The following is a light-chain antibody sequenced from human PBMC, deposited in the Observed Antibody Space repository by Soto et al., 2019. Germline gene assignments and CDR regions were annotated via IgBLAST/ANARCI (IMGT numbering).Light chain of an antibody. V-gene: IGKV3-15*01. CDR3: QQYGSSPHT. CDR2: GAS. J-gene: IGKJ5*01. Sequence: EIVMTQSQATLSVSPGERATLSCRASQSVYNNLAWYKQKPGQAPRLLIYGASTRATGIPARFGGSGSGTEFTLTISSLQSEDFAVYYCQQYGSSPHTFGQGTRLEIK. CDR1: QSVYNN.